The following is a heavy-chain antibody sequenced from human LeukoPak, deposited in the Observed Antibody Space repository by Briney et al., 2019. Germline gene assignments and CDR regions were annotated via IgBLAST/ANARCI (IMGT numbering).Heavy chain of an antibody. V-gene: IGHV3-48*01. D-gene: IGHD2-2*01. CDR2: ISSSSSTI. CDR3: AREAVYCSSTSCYGGYSSSTGRAY. Sequence: GGSLRLSCAASGFTFSSYAMHWVRQAPGKGLEWVSYISSSSSTIYYADSVKGRFTISRDNAKNSLYLQMNSLRAEDTAVYYCAREAVYCSSTSCYGGYSSSTGRAYWGQGTLVTVSS. J-gene: IGHJ4*02. CDR1: GFTFSSYA.